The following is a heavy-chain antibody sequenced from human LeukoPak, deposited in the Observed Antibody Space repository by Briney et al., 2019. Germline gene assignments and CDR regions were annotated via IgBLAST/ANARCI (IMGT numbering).Heavy chain of an antibody. CDR1: GGSISSYY. D-gene: IGHD3-22*01. Sequence: PSETLSLTCTVSGGSISSYYWSWIRQPPGKGLEWIGYIYYSGSTNYNPSLKSRVTISVDTSKNQFSLKLSSVTAADTAVYYCASALPDYYDSSGYYHHWGQGTLVTVSS. J-gene: IGHJ4*02. CDR3: ASALPDYYDSSGYYHH. V-gene: IGHV4-59*01. CDR2: IYYSGST.